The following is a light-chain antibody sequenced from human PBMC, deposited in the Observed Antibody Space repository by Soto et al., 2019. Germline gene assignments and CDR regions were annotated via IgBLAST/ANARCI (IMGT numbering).Light chain of an antibody. CDR1: QNIASY. CDR3: QQSYRIPYT. J-gene: IGKJ2*01. CDR2: AGS. V-gene: IGKV1-39*01. Sequence: DIQMTQSPSSQSASVGDRVNITCRASQNIASYFNWFEHKSGKAPKLLIYAGSSLQSGVPSRFSGSGSGTDFTLTINSLQPEDFATYYCQQSYRIPYTFGQGTKVEIK.